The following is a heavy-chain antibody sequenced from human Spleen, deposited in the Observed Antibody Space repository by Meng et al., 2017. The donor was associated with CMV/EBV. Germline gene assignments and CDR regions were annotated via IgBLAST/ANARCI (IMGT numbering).Heavy chain of an antibody. Sequence: GESLKISCAASGFSFSDYNMNWVRQAPGKGLEWVSSITTSSTYIYYADSLKGRFTISRDNAKNSLFLQMTRLRAEDTAVYYCARAANYYDSSQMYYFDYWGRGTLVIVSS. J-gene: IGHJ4*02. CDR3: ARAANYYDSSQMYYFDY. V-gene: IGHV3-21*01. CDR2: ITTSSTYI. D-gene: IGHD3-10*01. CDR1: GFSFSDYN.